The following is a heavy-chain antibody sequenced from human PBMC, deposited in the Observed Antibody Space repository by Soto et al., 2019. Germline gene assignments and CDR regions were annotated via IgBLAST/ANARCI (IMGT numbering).Heavy chain of an antibody. CDR3: ARDKAGYYSHFVY. CDR1: RGTFTNYA. D-gene: IGHD3-22*01. Sequence: SVKVSCKALRGTFTNYAFSWVRQAPGQGLEWMGGIMPFFGSGNYAQKFQGRINITADESTSSVYLELTSLRSEDTAVYYCARDKAGYYSHFVYWGQGTLVTVSS. CDR2: IMPFFGSG. V-gene: IGHV1-69*13. J-gene: IGHJ4*02.